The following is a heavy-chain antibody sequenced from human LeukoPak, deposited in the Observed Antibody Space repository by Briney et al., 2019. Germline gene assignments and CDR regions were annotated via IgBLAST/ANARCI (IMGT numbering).Heavy chain of an antibody. D-gene: IGHD3-22*01. CDR1: GYTFTDYY. J-gene: IGHJ4*02. CDR2: INPSSGGT. CDR3: ARLRYVGSGYPFDY. Sequence: ASVKVSCKASGYTFTDYYMHWVRQAPGHGLEWMGWINPSSGGTNYAQSFQGRVTMARDTSITTAFMELSRLISDDTAVYYCARLRYVGSGYPFDYWGQGTLVTVSS. V-gene: IGHV1-2*02.